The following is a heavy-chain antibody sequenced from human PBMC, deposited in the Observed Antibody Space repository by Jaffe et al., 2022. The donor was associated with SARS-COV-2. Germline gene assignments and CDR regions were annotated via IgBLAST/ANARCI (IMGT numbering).Heavy chain of an antibody. CDR3: AKDSGSPLPYYYGMDV. CDR2: ISWNSGSI. CDR1: GFTFDDYA. Sequence: EVQLVESGGGLVQPGRSLRLSCAASGFTFDDYAMHWVRQAPGKGLEWVSGISWNSGSIGYADSVKGRFTISRDNAKNSLYLQMNSLRAEDTALYYCAKDSGSPLPYYYGMDVWGQGTTVTVSS. J-gene: IGHJ6*02. D-gene: IGHD1-26*01. V-gene: IGHV3-9*01.